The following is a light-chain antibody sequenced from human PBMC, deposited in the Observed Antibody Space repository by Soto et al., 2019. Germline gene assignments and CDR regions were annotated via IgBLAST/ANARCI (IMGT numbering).Light chain of an antibody. V-gene: IGLV2-14*01. CDR3: SSCTSSSTPVV. Sequence: QSALTQPASVSASPGQSITISCTGTSSDVGGYNCVSWYQQHPGKAPKLMIYDVSNWPSGASNRFSGSKSGNTASLTISGLQAEDEADYFCSSCTSSSTPVVFGGGTKLTV. CDR1: SSDVGGYNC. J-gene: IGLJ2*01. CDR2: DVS.